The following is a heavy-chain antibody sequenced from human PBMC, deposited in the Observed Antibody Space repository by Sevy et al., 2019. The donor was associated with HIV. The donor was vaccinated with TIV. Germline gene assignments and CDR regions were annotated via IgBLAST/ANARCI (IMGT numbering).Heavy chain of an antibody. D-gene: IGHD6-13*01. V-gene: IGHV3-7*01. CDR2: INQDGSVK. CDR3: VRAIAAAGRF. Sequence: GGSLRLSCAASGFTLNSYWMSWVRQAPGKGLEWVANINQDGSVKYYVDSVKGRFTISRDNARNSLYLRMNSLRAEDTALYYWVRAIAAAGRFWGQGTLVTVSS. J-gene: IGHJ4*02. CDR1: GFTLNSYW.